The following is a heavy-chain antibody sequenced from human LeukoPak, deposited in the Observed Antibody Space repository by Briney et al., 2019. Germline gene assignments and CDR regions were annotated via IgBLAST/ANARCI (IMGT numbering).Heavy chain of an antibody. V-gene: IGHV1-69*01. Sequence: ASVKVSCKASGGTLSSYAISWVRQAPGQGLEWMGGIIPIFGTANYAQKFQGRVTITADESTSTAYMELSSLRSEDTAGYDCARQEKRDNSNCANWFDPWGQGALVTVSS. CDR1: GGTLSSYA. J-gene: IGHJ5*02. D-gene: IGHD4-11*01. CDR3: ARQEKRDNSNCANWFDP. CDR2: IIPIFGTA.